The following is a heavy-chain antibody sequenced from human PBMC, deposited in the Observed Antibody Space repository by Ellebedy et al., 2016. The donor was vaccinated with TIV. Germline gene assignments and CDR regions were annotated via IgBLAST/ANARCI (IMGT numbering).Heavy chain of an antibody. CDR1: GGSISSSSYY. CDR2: VYYSGST. Sequence: SETLFLTCTVSGGSISSSSYYWGWIRQPPGKGLEWIGSVYYSGSTYYSPSLKSRLTISIDTSKKQFSLKLSSVAAADTAVYYCARGFDSRGWYHIAFDIWGQGTMVTVSS. V-gene: IGHV4-39*07. D-gene: IGHD6-19*01. J-gene: IGHJ3*02. CDR3: ARGFDSRGWYHIAFDI.